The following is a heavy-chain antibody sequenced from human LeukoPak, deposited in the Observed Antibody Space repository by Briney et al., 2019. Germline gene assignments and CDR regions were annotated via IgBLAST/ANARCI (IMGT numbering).Heavy chain of an antibody. D-gene: IGHD1-26*01. CDR2: ISYDGSNK. CDR1: GFTFSSYG. CDR3: AKEWGSGGSYYSIFDY. J-gene: IGHJ4*02. Sequence: QSGGSLRLSCGASGFTFSSYGMHWVRQAPGKGLEWVAVISYDGSNKYYADSVKGRFTISRDNSKNTLYLQMNSLRAEDTAVYYCAKEWGSGGSYYSIFDYWGQGTLVTVSS. V-gene: IGHV3-30*18.